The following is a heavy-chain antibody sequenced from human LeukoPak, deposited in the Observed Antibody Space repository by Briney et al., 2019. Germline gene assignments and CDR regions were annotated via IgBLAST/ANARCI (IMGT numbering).Heavy chain of an antibody. D-gene: IGHD2-8*01. CDR1: GGSISSGRYY. Sequence: SETLSLTYTVSGGSISSGRYYWTWIRQPAGKGLEWIGRIYISESANYNSSLKSRVTILVDTSKNQFSLKLSSVTAADTAMYYCARSRERVCTNPPCYVDLQATWGQGTLVTVSP. V-gene: IGHV4-61*02. CDR3: ARSRERVCTNPPCYVDLQAT. CDR2: IYISESA. J-gene: IGHJ4*02.